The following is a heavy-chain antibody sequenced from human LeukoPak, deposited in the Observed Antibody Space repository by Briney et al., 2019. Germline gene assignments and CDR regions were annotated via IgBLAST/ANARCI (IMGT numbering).Heavy chain of an antibody. CDR2: ISGSGGST. Sequence: PGGSVRHPCAASGFTFSNYAMGWVHQAPGKGLEWVSAISGSGGSTYYADSVKGRFTISRDNSKNTLYLQMNSLRAEDTAVYYCASPPHPTYYFEYWGRETVVPVSS. D-gene: IGHD1-1*01. CDR1: GFTFSNYA. CDR3: ASPPHPTYYFEY. J-gene: IGHJ4*02. V-gene: IGHV3-23*01.